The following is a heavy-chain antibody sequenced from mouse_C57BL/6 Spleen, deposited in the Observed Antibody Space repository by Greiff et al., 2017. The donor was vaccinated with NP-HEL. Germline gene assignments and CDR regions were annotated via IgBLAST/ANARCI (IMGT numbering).Heavy chain of an antibody. CDR3: ARSDYYDYDAGYAMDY. CDR1: GYTFTSYW. CDR2: INPSNGGT. Sequence: QVQLQQPGTELVKPGASVKLSCKASGYTFTSYWMHWVKQRPGQGLEWIGNINPSNGGTNYNEKFKSKATLTVDKSSSTAYMHLSSLTSEDSAVYYCARSDYYDYDAGYAMDYWGQGTSVTVSS. V-gene: IGHV1-53*01. J-gene: IGHJ4*01. D-gene: IGHD2-4*01.